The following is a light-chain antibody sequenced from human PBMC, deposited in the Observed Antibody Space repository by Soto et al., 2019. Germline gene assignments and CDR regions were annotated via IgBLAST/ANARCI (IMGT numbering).Light chain of an antibody. CDR1: QSISDW. V-gene: IGKV1-5*03. J-gene: IGKJ2*01. CDR3: QQYNSYSYT. Sequence: DIPMTQSPSTLSTSVGDRVTITCRASQSISDWLAWYQQKPGQAPKLLIYKASTLESGVPSRFSGSGSGTEFTLTISSLQPDDFATYYCQQYNSYSYTFGQGTKLEIK. CDR2: KAS.